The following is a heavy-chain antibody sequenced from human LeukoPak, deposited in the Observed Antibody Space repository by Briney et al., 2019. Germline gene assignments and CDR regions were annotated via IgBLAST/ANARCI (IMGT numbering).Heavy chain of an antibody. J-gene: IGHJ4*02. D-gene: IGHD3-22*01. V-gene: IGHV3-30*04. CDR3: ARAKRYYDSSGSSSYYFDY. CDR1: GFTFSSYA. Sequence: GGSLRLSCAASGFTFSSYAMHWVRQAPGKGLEWVAVISYDGSNKYYADSVKGRFTISRDNAKNTLYLQMNSLRAEDTAVYYCARAKRYYDSSGSSSYYFDYWGQGTLVTVPS. CDR2: ISYDGSNK.